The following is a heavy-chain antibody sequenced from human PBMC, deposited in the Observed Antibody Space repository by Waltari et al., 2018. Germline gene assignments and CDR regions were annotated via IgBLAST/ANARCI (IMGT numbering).Heavy chain of an antibody. Sequence: QVQLQQSGPGLVKPSQTLSLTCSIPGDSVPSNSAAWNWIRPSPSRGLEWLGRTYYRSKWYNDYAVSVKSRITINPDTSKNQFSLQLNSVTPEDTAVYYCARTSLIAAAGTIDYWGQGTLVTVSS. D-gene: IGHD6-13*01. V-gene: IGHV6-1*01. CDR2: TYYRSKWYN. CDR1: GDSVPSNSAA. CDR3: ARTSLIAAAGTIDY. J-gene: IGHJ4*02.